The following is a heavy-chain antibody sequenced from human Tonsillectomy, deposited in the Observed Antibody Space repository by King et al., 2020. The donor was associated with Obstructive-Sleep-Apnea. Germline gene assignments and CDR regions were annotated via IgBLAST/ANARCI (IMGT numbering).Heavy chain of an antibody. CDR1: GGSISSGDYY. CDR2: IYYSGST. Sequence: VQLQESGPGLVKPSQTLSLTCTVSGGSISSGDYYWSWIRQPPGKGLEWIGYIYYSGSTYYNPSLKSRVTISVDTSKNQFSLKLSSVTAADTAVYYCARVSVDTAMAVPGWFDPWGQGTLVTVSS. CDR3: ARVSVDTAMAVPGWFDP. V-gene: IGHV4-30-4*01. J-gene: IGHJ5*02. D-gene: IGHD5-18*01.